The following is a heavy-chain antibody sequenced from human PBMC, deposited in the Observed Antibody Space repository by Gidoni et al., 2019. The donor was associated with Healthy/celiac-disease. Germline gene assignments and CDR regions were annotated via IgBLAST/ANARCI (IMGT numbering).Heavy chain of an antibody. D-gene: IGHD1-26*01. CDR2: ISYDVRNK. V-gene: IGHV3-30*18. CDR3: AKDVVVGAGSG. J-gene: IGHJ4*02. CDR1: GFTFSSYG. Sequence: QVQLVESGGGVVQPGRSLRLSCAASGFTFSSYGMHWVRQAPGKGLEWVAVISYDVRNKYYADSVKGRFTISRDNSKNTLYLQMNSLRAEDTAVYYCAKDVVVGAGSGWGQGTLVTVSS.